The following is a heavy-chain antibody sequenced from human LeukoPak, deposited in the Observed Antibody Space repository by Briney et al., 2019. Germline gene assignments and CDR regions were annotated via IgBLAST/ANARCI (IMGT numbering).Heavy chain of an antibody. D-gene: IGHD3-10*01. CDR3: ARNPMVRDRYYYYMDV. Sequence: SETLSLTCTVSGGSISSYYWSWIRQPPGKGLEWIGYIYYSGSTNYNPSLKSRVTISVDTSKNQFSLKLSSVTAADTAVYYCARNPMVRDRYYYYMDVWGKGATVTVSS. CDR2: IYYSGST. J-gene: IGHJ6*03. CDR1: GGSISSYY. V-gene: IGHV4-59*01.